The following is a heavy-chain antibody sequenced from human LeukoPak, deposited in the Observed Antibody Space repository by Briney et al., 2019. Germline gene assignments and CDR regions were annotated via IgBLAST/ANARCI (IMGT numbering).Heavy chain of an antibody. Sequence: GASVKVSCKASGYTFTNYYIHWVRQAPGQGLEWMGIINPRGGSTSYAQKFQGRVTMTRDTSTSTVYMELSSLRPEDTAAYYCARHSLGMAGTSSSWFDYWGQGTQVTVSS. J-gene: IGHJ4*02. CDR2: INPRGGST. V-gene: IGHV1-46*01. CDR1: GYTFTNYY. D-gene: IGHD6-13*01. CDR3: ARHSLGMAGTSSSWFDY.